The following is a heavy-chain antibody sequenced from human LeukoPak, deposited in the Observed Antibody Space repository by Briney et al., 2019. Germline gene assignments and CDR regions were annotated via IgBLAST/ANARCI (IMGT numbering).Heavy chain of an antibody. CDR1: GYTFTGYY. CDR2: INPNSGGT. J-gene: IGHJ3*02. V-gene: IGHV1-2*02. Sequence: GASVKVSCKASGYTFTGYYMHWVRQAPGQGLEWMGWINPNSGGTNSAQKFQGRVTMTRDTSISTAYMELSRLRSDDTAVYYCARPRTWGPQRADAFAIWGQGTMITVSS. CDR3: ARPRTWGPQRADAFAI. D-gene: IGHD7-27*01.